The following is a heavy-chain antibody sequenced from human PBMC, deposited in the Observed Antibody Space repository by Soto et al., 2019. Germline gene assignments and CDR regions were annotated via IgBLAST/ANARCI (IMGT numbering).Heavy chain of an antibody. CDR1: GGTFSSYA. Sequence: SVKVSCKASGGTFSSYAISWVRQAPGQGLEWMGGIIPIFGTANYAQKFQGRVTITADESTSTAYMALSSLRSADTAVYYCARGGRYYYDSSGTGAFDIWGQGTMVTVS. V-gene: IGHV1-69*13. D-gene: IGHD3-22*01. J-gene: IGHJ3*02. CDR3: ARGGRYYYDSSGTGAFDI. CDR2: IIPIFGTA.